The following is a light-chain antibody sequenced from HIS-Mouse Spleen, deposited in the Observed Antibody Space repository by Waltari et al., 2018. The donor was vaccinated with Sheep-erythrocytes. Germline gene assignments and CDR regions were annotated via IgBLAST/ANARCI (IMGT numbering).Light chain of an antibody. CDR3: CSYAGSSTPWV. J-gene: IGLJ3*02. V-gene: IGLV2-23*01. CDR2: EGS. Sequence: QSALTQPASVSGSPGQSIPISCTGTSSDVGSYNLYPWYQQHPGKAPKLMIYEGSKRPSGVSNRFSGSKSGNTASLTISGLQAEDEADYYCCSYAGSSTPWVFGGGTKLTVL. CDR1: SSDVGSYNL.